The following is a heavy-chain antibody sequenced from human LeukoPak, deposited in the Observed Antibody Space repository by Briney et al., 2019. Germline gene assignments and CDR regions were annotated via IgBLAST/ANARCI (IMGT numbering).Heavy chain of an antibody. CDR2: ISSSSSTI. V-gene: IGHV3-48*04. CDR3: ARESDSSGWYWDY. J-gene: IGHJ4*02. Sequence: GGSLRLSCAASRFTFSSYSMNWVRQAPGKGLEWVSYISSSSSTIYYADSVKGRFTISRDNAKNSLYLQMNSLRAEDTAVYYCARESDSSGWYWDYWGQGTLVTVSS. D-gene: IGHD6-19*01. CDR1: RFTFSSYS.